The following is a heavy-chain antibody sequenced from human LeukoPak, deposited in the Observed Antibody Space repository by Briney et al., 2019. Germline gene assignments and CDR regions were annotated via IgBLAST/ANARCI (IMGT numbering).Heavy chain of an antibody. V-gene: IGHV1-69*04. CDR2: IIPILGIA. CDR1: GGTFSSYT. J-gene: IGHJ5*02. Sequence: SVKVSCKATGGTFSSYTISSVRQAPGQRLEWMGRIIPILGIANYAQKFQGRVTIPADKSTSTAYMYVSRLPSEGTPVCFFARDHTTGDSWFDPWGQGTPVTVSS. D-gene: IGHD7-27*01. CDR3: ARDHTTGDSWFDP.